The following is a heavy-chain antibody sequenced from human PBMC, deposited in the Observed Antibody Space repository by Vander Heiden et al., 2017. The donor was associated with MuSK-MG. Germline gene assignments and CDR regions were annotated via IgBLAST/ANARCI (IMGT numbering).Heavy chain of an antibody. D-gene: IGHD3-22*01. Sequence: QVPLQESGPGLVKPSQTLSLTCPVSGGPISRGGYYWSWIRQHPGKGLEWIGYIYYSGSTYYNPSLKSRVTISVDTSKNQFSLKLSSVTAADTAVYYCARWYYYDSSGNYFDYWGQGTLVTVSS. CDR1: GGPISRGGYY. CDR2: IYYSGST. V-gene: IGHV4-31*03. J-gene: IGHJ4*02. CDR3: ARWYYYDSSGNYFDY.